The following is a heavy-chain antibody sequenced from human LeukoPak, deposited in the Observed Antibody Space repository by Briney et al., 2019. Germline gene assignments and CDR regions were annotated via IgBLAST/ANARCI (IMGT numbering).Heavy chain of an antibody. J-gene: IGHJ6*03. D-gene: IGHD3-10*01. CDR3: ARDRGYYYYYMDV. V-gene: IGHV3-74*01. Sequence: GGSLRLSCAASGFTFDDYAMHWVRQAPGKGLVWVSRINTDGSSTSYADSVKGRFTISRDNAKNTLYLQMNSLRAEDTAVYYCARDRGYYYYYMDVWGKGTTVTVSS. CDR1: GFTFDDYA. CDR2: INTDGSST.